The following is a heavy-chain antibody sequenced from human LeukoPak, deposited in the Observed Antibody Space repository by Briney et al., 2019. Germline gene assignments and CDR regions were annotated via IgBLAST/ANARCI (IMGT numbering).Heavy chain of an antibody. CDR3: ARSAAVAGSSGWFDP. J-gene: IGHJ5*02. Sequence: TSETLSLTCTVPGGSISSYYWYWIRQPPGKGLESVGYIFYSGRTNYNPSLKSRVTISVDTSKNQFSLKLNSVTAADTAVYFCARSAAVAGSSGWFDPWGQGTLVTVSS. CDR1: GGSISSYY. D-gene: IGHD6-19*01. V-gene: IGHV4-59*01. CDR2: IFYSGRT.